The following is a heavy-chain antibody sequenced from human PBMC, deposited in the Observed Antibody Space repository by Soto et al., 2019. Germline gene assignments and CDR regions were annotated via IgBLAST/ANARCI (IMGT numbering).Heavy chain of an antibody. D-gene: IGHD5-12*01. CDR3: ASSIVATIINPWFDP. CDR2: IIPILGIA. V-gene: IGHV1-69*02. Sequence: SVKVSCKASGGTFSSYTISCVRQAPGQGLEWMGRIIPILGIANYAQKFQGRVTITADKSTSTAYMELSSLRSEDTAVYYCASSIVATIINPWFDPWGQGTLVTVSS. CDR1: GGTFSSYT. J-gene: IGHJ5*02.